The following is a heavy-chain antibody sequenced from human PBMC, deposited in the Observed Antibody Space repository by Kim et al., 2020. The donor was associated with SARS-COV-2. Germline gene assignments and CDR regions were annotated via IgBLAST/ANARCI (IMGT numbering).Heavy chain of an antibody. CDR2: INSDGSSA. Sequence: GGSLRLSCEGSGFTFDDSWMHWVRQVPGKGLVWLSHINSDGSSATYADSVKGRFTISRDNAKNTVYLQMNNLRAEDTAIYYCARDFLQGEIDFWGQGTRVTVSA. CDR3: ARDFLQGEIDF. V-gene: IGHV3-74*03. D-gene: IGHD3-16*01. J-gene: IGHJ4*02. CDR1: GFTFDDSW.